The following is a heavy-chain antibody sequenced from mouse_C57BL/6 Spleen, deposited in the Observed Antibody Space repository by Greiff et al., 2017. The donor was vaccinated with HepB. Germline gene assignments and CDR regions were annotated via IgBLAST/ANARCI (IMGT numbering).Heavy chain of an antibody. D-gene: IGHD2-3*01. J-gene: IGHJ3*01. Sequence: VQLKQSGPELVKPGASVKISCKASGYSFTGYYMNWVKQSPEKSLEWIGEINPSTGGTTYNQKFKAKATLTVDKSSSTADMQLKSLTSEDSAVYYCARQGGLVYDGYYEGFSYWGQGTLVTVSA. CDR1: GYSFTGYY. CDR3: ARQGGLVYDGYYEGFSY. V-gene: IGHV1-42*01. CDR2: INPSTGGT.